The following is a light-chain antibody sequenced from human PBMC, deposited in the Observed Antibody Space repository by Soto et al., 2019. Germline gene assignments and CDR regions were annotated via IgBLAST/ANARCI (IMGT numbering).Light chain of an antibody. CDR3: QRYGSSPLYT. J-gene: IGKJ2*01. CDR1: QSVSSSY. CDR2: GAS. V-gene: IGKV3-20*01. Sequence: EIVLTQSPGTLSLSPGERATLSCRASQSVSSSYLGWYQQKPGQPPRLLIYGASSRATAIPDRFSGSGSGKDFTLTISRLEPEDFAVYYCQRYGSSPLYTFGQGTKLEIK.